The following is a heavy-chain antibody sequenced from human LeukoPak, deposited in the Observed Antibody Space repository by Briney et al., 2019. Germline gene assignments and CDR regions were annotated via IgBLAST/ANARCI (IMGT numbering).Heavy chain of an antibody. D-gene: IGHD6-13*01. J-gene: IGHJ6*02. CDR3: ARDRRYSSSWSYYYYYGMDV. V-gene: IGHV1-69*13. CDR1: GYTLTSYA. Sequence: SVKVSCKASGYTLTSYAISWVRQAPGQGLEWMGGIIPIFGTANYAQKFQGRVTITADESTSTAYMELSSLRSEDTAVYYCARDRRYSSSWSYYYYYGMDVWGQGTTVTVSS. CDR2: IIPIFGTA.